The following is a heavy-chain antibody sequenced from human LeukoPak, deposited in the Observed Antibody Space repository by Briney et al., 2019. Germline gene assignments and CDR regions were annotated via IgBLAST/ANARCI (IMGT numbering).Heavy chain of an antibody. Sequence: SETLSLTCAVYGGSFSNYDWTWIRQPPGKGLEWIGEIHHSGRTNYNSSLKSRITISADTSKKQFSLRLSSVTAADTAVYYCARGRSRVTIFGVALNWLDSWGQGNLVTVSS. J-gene: IGHJ5*01. D-gene: IGHD3-3*01. CDR2: IHHSGRT. V-gene: IGHV4-34*01. CDR3: ARGRSRVTIFGVALNWLDS. CDR1: GGSFSNYD.